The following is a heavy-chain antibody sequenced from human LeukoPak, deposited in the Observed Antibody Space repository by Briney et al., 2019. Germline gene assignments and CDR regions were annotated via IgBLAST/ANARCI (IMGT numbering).Heavy chain of an antibody. Sequence: SETLSLTCAVYGGSSSGYYWSWIRQPPGKGLEWIGEINHSGSTNYNPSLKSRVTISVDTSKNQFSLKLSSVTAADTAVYYCARGIIVVVPAARKHGMDVWGQGTTVTVSS. CDR2: INHSGST. J-gene: IGHJ6*02. CDR1: GGSSSGYY. D-gene: IGHD2-2*01. V-gene: IGHV4-34*01. CDR3: ARGIIVVVPAARKHGMDV.